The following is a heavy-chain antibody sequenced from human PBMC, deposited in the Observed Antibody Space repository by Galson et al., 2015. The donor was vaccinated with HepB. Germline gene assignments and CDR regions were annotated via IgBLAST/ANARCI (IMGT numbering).Heavy chain of an antibody. V-gene: IGHV3-30*18. CDR1: GFTFSSYG. Sequence: SLRLSCAASGFTFSSYGMHWVRQAPGKGLEWVAVISYDGSNKYYADSVKGRFTISRDNSKNTLYLQMNSLRAEDTAVYYCAKDPGYGDYDAMPFDYWGQGTLVTVSS. J-gene: IGHJ4*02. CDR3: AKDPGYGDYDAMPFDY. CDR2: ISYDGSNK. D-gene: IGHD4-17*01.